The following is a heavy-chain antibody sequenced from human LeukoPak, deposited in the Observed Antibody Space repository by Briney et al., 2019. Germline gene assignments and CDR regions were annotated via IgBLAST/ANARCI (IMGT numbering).Heavy chain of an antibody. CDR2: ISWNSGSI. D-gene: IGHD3-22*01. J-gene: IGHJ4*02. Sequence: PGGSLRLSCAASGFTFDDYAMHWVRQAPGKGLEWVSGISWNSGSIGYADSVKGRFTISRDNAKNSLYLQMNSLRAEDTALYYCAKDKVWDYYDSSGYCDYWGQGTLVTVSS. V-gene: IGHV3-9*01. CDR1: GFTFDDYA. CDR3: AKDKVWDYYDSSGYCDY.